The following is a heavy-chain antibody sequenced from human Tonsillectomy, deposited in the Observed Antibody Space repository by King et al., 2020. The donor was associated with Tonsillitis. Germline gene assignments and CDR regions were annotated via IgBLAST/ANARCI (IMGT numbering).Heavy chain of an antibody. CDR2: ISAYNGNT. CDR3: ARDRRSLSDFWSGPYFDY. J-gene: IGHJ4*02. CDR1: GYTFTSYG. D-gene: IGHD3-3*01. V-gene: IGHV1-18*01. Sequence: VQLVESGAEVKKPGASVKVSCEASGYTFTSYGISWVRQAPGQGLEWMGWISAYNGNTNYAQKLQGRVTMTTDTSTSTAYMELRSLRSDDTAVYYCARDRRSLSDFWSGPYFDYWGQGTLVTVSS.